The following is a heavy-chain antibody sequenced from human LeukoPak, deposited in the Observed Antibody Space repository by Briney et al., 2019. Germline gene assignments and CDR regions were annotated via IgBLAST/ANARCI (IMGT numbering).Heavy chain of an antibody. CDR2: MNQDGSEK. D-gene: IGHD3-10*01. CDR3: ARDLRGVFDF. J-gene: IGHJ4*02. CDR1: GFTFTGHW. Sequence: GGSLRLSCAASGFTFTGHWMAWVRQAPGKGLEWVANMNQDGSEKYYVDSVKGRFTISRDNAKTSVYLQMNSLRVEDTAVYYCARDLRGVFDFWGQGTLVTVAS. V-gene: IGHV3-7*01.